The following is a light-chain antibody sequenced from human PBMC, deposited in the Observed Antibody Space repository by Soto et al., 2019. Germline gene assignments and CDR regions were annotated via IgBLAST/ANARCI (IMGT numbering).Light chain of an antibody. Sequence: DIQMTQSPSALSASVVDRVTITCLASQIIGSYLTWYQHKPGRAPKFLIYAVSTLHSSVPSRFNGSGSGTDFTLTISSLQPEDFASYSCHQSYSSPWTFGQGTKVDI. CDR3: HQSYSSPWT. J-gene: IGKJ1*01. CDR2: AVS. V-gene: IGKV1-39*01. CDR1: QIIGSY.